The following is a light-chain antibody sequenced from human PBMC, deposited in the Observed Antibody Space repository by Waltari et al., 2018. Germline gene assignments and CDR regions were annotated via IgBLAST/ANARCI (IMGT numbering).Light chain of an antibody. CDR1: QSIGSY. CDR2: AAS. Sequence: DIQMTQSPSSLSASVGDRVTITCRASQSIGSYVNWYQQKLGKAPKLLIYAASSLQSGVPSRFSGSGSGTDVTLTISSLQPEDFATDYCQQSYSTLLFTFGPGTKVDIK. CDR3: QQSYSTLLFT. V-gene: IGKV1-39*01. J-gene: IGKJ3*01.